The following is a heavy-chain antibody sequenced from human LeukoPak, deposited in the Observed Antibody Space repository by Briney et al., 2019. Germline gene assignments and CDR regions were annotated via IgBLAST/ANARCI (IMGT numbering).Heavy chain of an antibody. J-gene: IGHJ4*02. V-gene: IGHV4-34*01. CDR1: GGSFSGSY. CDR2: IYYSGNT. Sequence: SETLSLTCAVYGGSFSGSYWSWIRQPPGKGLEWIGSIYYSGNTYYSPSLMSRVTISVDTSKNQFSLILRSVTAADTAVYYCARAPHFFDTSGSRYYFDYWGQGALVTVSS. CDR3: ARAPHFFDTSGSRYYFDY. D-gene: IGHD3-22*01.